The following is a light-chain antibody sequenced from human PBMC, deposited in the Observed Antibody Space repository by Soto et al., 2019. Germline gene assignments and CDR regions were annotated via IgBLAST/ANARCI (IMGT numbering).Light chain of an antibody. J-gene: IGKJ2*01. CDR3: QQYGSSPPYT. CDR1: QSVSNNY. CDR2: GSS. Sequence: EVVLTQSLGTLCLSPGERATLSCRASQSVSNNYFAWYQQKPGQAPRLLIFGSSDRATGIPDRFSGSGSGTDFTLTISRLEPEDFAVYYCQQYGSSPPYTFGQGTKLEIK. V-gene: IGKV3-20*01.